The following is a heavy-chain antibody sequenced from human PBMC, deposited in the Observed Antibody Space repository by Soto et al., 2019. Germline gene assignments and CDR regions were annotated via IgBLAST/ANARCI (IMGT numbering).Heavy chain of an antibody. V-gene: IGHV2-5*02. CDR1: GFSLSTHGVG. J-gene: IGHJ5*01. CDR3: AHAMLYCTGGSCSTWFDS. D-gene: IGHD2-15*01. Sequence: QITLKESGPTLVKPTQTLTLTCTFSGFSLSTHGVGVGWVRQPAGKALEWLALIYWDDDKRYRASLNSRLTITKDTSKNQVVLTMTNMAPVDTATYYCAHAMLYCTGGSCSTWFDSWGQGTLVTVSS. CDR2: IYWDDDK.